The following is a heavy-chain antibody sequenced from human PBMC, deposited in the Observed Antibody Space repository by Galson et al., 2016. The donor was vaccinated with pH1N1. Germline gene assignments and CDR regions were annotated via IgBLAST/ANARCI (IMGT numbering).Heavy chain of an antibody. Sequence: SLRLSCAASGFGFDTYAMHWVRQAPGKGLEWVAFISYNGHDQSYADSLKGRFIISRDNSKNTVYLQLNSLRNEDTAVFYCAREAWSYADTYYNGMDVWGQGTTVTVSS. CDR3: AREAWSYADTYYNGMDV. D-gene: IGHD3-16*01. CDR1: GFGFDTYA. J-gene: IGHJ6*02. CDR2: ISYNGHDQ. V-gene: IGHV3-30*03.